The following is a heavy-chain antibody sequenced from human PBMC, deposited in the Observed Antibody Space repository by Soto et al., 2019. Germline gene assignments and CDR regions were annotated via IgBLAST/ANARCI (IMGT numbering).Heavy chain of an antibody. J-gene: IGHJ4*02. V-gene: IGHV1-3*01. CDR2: INAGNGNT. D-gene: IGHD6-6*01. Sequence: ASVKVSCKASGYTFTSYAMHWVRQAPGQRLDWMGWINAGNGNTKYSQKFQGRVTITRDTSASTAYMELSSLRSEDTAVYYCARGRTIASIAALPSGYWGQGTLVTVSS. CDR3: ARGRTIASIAALPSGY. CDR1: GYTFTSYA.